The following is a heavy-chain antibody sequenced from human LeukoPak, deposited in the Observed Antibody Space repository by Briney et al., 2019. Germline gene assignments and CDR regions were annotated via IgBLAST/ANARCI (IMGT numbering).Heavy chain of an antibody. CDR2: ITGSGTNR. D-gene: IGHD3-9*01. CDR3: VIWGDYDVLTGYYVPDY. J-gene: IGHJ4*02. CDR1: GSTFSNYA. Sequence: GGSLRLSCVASGSTFSNYAMSWVRQAPGKGLEWVSAITGSGTNRYYADSLKSRFTTSRDNSKNTVFLQMNSLRHEDTAIYYCVIWGDYDVLTGYYVPDYWGQGTLVTVAS. V-gene: IGHV3-23*01.